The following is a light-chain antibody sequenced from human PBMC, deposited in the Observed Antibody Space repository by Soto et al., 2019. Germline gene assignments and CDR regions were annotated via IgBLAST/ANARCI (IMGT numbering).Light chain of an antibody. CDR2: EVS. CDR1: SSDVGGYNY. CDR3: SSYTSSSTRPV. Sequence: QSVLTQPASVSGSPGQSITISCTGTSSDVGGYNYVSWYQQQPGKAPKLMIYEVSNRPSGVSNRFSGSKSGNTASLTISGLQAEDEADYYCSSYTSSSTRPVFGTGTKVTVL. J-gene: IGLJ1*01. V-gene: IGLV2-14*01.